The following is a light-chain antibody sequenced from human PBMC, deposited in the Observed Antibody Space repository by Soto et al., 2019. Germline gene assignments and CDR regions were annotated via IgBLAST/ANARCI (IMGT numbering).Light chain of an antibody. CDR1: QSISSW. V-gene: IGKV1-5*03. Sequence: DIQMTQSPSTLSASVGDRVTITCRASQSISSWLAWYQQKPGKAPKLLIYKASSLESGVPSRLSGSGSGTEFTLTISSLQPDDFATYYCQQYNSFLFTFGPGTKVDIK. CDR3: QQYNSFLFT. J-gene: IGKJ3*01. CDR2: KAS.